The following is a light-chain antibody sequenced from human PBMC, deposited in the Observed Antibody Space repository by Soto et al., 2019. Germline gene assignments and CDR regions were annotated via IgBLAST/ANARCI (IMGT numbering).Light chain of an antibody. CDR3: SSYTSSSPL. CDR2: DVS. CDR1: SSDVGGYNY. V-gene: IGLV2-14*01. Sequence: QSALTQPASVSGSPGQSITISCTGTSSDVGGYNYVSWYQQHPGKAPKHMIYDVSNRPSGVSNRFSGSKSGNTASLAISGLQAEDEADYYRSSYTSSSPLFGGGTKLTVL. J-gene: IGLJ3*02.